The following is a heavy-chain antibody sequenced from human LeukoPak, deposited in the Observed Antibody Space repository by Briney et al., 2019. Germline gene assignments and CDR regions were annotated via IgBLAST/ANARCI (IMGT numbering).Heavy chain of an antibody. CDR1: GGSTSGYS. CDR2: IYNSGST. Sequence: SETLSLTCTVSGGSTSGYSWSWIRQPPGKGLEWIGYIYNSGSTSYNPALKSRVTISGDTSRNQFSLKLSPVTAADTAVYYCARHSGTYHFDYWGQGTPVTVSS. V-gene: IGHV4-59*08. J-gene: IGHJ4*02. CDR3: ARHSGTYHFDY. D-gene: IGHD1-26*01.